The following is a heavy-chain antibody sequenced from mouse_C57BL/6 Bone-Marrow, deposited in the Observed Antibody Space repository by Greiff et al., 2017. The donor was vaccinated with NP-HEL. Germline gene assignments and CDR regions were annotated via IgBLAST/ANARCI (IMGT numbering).Heavy chain of an antibody. CDR3: AKRGGSNFWYFDV. J-gene: IGHJ1*03. CDR1: GFSLTSYG. D-gene: IGHD1-1*01. Sequence: VKLMESGPGLVQPSQSLSITCTVSGFSLTSYGVHWVRQSPGKGLEWLGVIWRGGSTDYNAAFMSRLSITKDNSKSQVFFKMNSLQADDTAIYYCAKRGGSNFWYFDVWGTGTTVTVSS. V-gene: IGHV2-5*01. CDR2: IWRGGST.